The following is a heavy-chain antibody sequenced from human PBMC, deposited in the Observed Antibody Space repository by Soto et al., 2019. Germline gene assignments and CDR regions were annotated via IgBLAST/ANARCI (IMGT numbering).Heavy chain of an antibody. Sequence: SETLSLTCTVSGGSISSYYWSWIRQPPGKGLEWIGYIYYSGSTNYNPSLKSRVTISVDTSKNQFSLKLSSVTAADTAVYYCARTERAGGISDYYFDYWGQGTLVTVSS. CDR1: GGSISSYY. V-gene: IGHV4-59*01. CDR3: ARTERAGGISDYYFDY. J-gene: IGHJ4*02. D-gene: IGHD6-13*01. CDR2: IYYSGST.